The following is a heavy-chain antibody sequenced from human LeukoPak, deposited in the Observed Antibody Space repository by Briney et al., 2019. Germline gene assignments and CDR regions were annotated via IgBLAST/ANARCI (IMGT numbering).Heavy chain of an antibody. J-gene: IGHJ4*02. CDR1: GYTFTGNY. CDR3: ARAKYYYDSSGHPEDY. CDR2: INPNSGGT. V-gene: IGHV1-2*06. D-gene: IGHD3-22*01. Sequence: ASVKVSCKASGYTFTGNYMHWVRQAPGQGLEWMGRINPNSGGTNYAQKFQGRVTMTRDTSISTAHMELSRLRSDDTAVYYCARAKYYYDSSGHPEDYWGQGTLVTVYS.